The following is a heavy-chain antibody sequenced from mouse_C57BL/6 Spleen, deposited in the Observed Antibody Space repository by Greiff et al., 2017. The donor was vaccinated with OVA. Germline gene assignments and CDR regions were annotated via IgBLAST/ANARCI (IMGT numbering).Heavy chain of an antibody. D-gene: IGHD2-2*01. CDR1: GFTFSSYA. Sequence: DVKLVESGGGLVKPGGSLKLSCAASGFTFSSYAMSWVRQTPEKRLEWVATISDGGSYTYYPDNVKGRFTISRDNAKNNLYLQMSHLKSEDTAMYYCAREKGYPFAYWGQGTLVTVSA. CDR2: ISDGGSYT. J-gene: IGHJ3*01. CDR3: AREKGYPFAY. V-gene: IGHV5-4*01.